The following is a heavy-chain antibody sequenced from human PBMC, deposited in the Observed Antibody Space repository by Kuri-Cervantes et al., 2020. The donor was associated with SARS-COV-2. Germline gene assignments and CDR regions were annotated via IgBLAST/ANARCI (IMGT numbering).Heavy chain of an antibody. CDR2: IYYSGST. CDR3: ARGTPPHH. D-gene: IGHD1-1*01. V-gene: IGHV4-59*01. Sequence: GSLRLSCTVSGGSISSYYWSWIRQPPGKGLEWIGYIYYSGSTNYNPPLKSRVTISVDTSKNQFSLKLSSVTAADTAVYYCARGTPPHHWGQGTLVTVSS. J-gene: IGHJ5*02. CDR1: GGSISSYY.